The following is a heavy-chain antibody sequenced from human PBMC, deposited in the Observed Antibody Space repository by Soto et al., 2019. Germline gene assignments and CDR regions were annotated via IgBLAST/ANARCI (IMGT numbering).Heavy chain of an antibody. Sequence: SETLSLTCTVSGGSISSYYWSWIRQPPGKGLEWIGYIYYSGSTNYNPSLKSRVTISVDTSKSQFSLKLSSVTAADTAVYYCAIASSGWSNYYYGMDVWGQGTTVTVSS. V-gene: IGHV4-59*01. CDR3: AIASSGWSNYYYGMDV. CDR1: GGSISSYY. D-gene: IGHD6-19*01. J-gene: IGHJ6*02. CDR2: IYYSGST.